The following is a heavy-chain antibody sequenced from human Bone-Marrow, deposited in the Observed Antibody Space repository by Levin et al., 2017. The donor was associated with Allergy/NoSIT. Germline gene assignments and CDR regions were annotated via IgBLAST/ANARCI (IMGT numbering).Heavy chain of an antibody. V-gene: IGHV1-46*01. CDR2: VYPSGGSP. D-gene: IGHD4-17*01. J-gene: IGHJ5*01. CDR3: ARAVYGDYPQYNWLDS. Sequence: ASVKVSCKASEYSFTTYYMHWVRQAPGQGPEWMGIVYPSGGSPDYAQKFQGRVTMTRHTSSRTFYMELNNLKSDDTAVYYCARAVYGDYPQYNWLDSWGQGTLVIVSS. CDR1: EYSFTTYY.